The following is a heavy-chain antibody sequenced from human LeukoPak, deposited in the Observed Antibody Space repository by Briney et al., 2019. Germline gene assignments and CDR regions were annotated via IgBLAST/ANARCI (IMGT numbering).Heavy chain of an antibody. D-gene: IGHD1/OR15-1a*01. J-gene: IGHJ4*02. CDR1: GGSISSGGYY. CDR3: ARDRDRGTFDY. Sequence: PSQTLSLTCTVSGGSISSGGYYWSWIRQHPGKGLGWIGYIFYSGSTYYNPSLKSRVTISVDTSKNLFSLKLSSVTAADTAVYYCARDRDRGTFDYWGQGTLVTVSS. CDR2: IFYSGST. V-gene: IGHV4-31*03.